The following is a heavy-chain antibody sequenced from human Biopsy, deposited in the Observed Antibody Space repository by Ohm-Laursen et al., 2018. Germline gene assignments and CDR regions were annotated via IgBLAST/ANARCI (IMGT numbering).Heavy chain of an antibody. Sequence: SDTLSLTCTVSGGSIGSFFRSWIRQPPGKGLEWIGYIYYSGSTDYNPSLQSRVTISVDKSKNHFSLRLRSVTPADKAIYYCARDRGYYSDRTVPGYFDLWGRGTLVTVSS. CDR2: IYYSGST. CDR3: ARDRGYYSDRTVPGYFDL. J-gene: IGHJ2*01. D-gene: IGHD3-22*01. CDR1: GGSIGSFF. V-gene: IGHV4-59*01.